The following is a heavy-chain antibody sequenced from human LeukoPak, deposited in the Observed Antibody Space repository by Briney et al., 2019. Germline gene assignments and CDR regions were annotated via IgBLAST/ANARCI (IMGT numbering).Heavy chain of an antibody. CDR2: IYSSGGYI. Sequence: GGSLRLSCAASGFTFSNNFMNWVRQAPGKGLEWVACIYSSGGYIYYADSVKGRFTISRDNARNSLYLQMNSLRVEDTAVYYCARRDSTTGWFDPWGQGTLVTVSS. CDR3: ARRDSTTGWFDP. V-gene: IGHV3-21*01. CDR1: GFTFSNNF. D-gene: IGHD4-17*01. J-gene: IGHJ5*02.